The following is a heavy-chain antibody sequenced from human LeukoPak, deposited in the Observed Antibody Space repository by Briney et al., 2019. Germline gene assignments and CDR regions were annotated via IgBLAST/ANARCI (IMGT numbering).Heavy chain of an antibody. J-gene: IGHJ4*02. CDR1: GFTFGDYA. CDR3: TRDRAQRGRGATTGVFDY. Sequence: SGGSLRLSCTASGFTFGDYAMSWVRQAPGKGLKWVGFIRSKAYGGTTEYAASVKGRFTISRDDSKGIAYLQMNSLKTEDTAVYYCTRDRAQRGRGATTGVFDYWGQGTLVTVSS. D-gene: IGHD1-26*01. CDR2: IRSKAYGGTT. V-gene: IGHV3-49*04.